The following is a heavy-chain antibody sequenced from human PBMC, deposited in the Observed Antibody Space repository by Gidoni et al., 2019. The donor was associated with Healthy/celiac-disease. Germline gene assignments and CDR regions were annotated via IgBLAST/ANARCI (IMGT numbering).Heavy chain of an antibody. CDR1: GGSISSSSYY. D-gene: IGHD3-22*01. CDR3: ARLPYPHYDSSGYYLDY. J-gene: IGHJ4*02. CDR2: IYYSGST. Sequence: QLQLQESGPGLVKPSETLSLTCTVSGGSISSSSYYWGWIRQPPGKGLEWIGRIYYSGSTYYNPSLKSRVTISVDTSKNQFSLKLSSVTAADTAVYYCARLPYPHYDSSGYYLDYWGQGTLVTVSS. V-gene: IGHV4-39*01.